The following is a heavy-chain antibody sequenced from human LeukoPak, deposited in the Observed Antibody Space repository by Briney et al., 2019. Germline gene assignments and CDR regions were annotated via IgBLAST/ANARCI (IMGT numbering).Heavy chain of an antibody. CDR2: IYTSGST. V-gene: IGHV4-4*07. CDR3: AGEPRTYYYGSGSDFDY. Sequence: SETLTLTCTVSGGPISSCYWSWIRQPAGKGLEWIGRIYTSGSTNYNPSLKSRVTMSVDTSKNQFSLKLSYVTAADTAVYYCAGEPRTYYYGSGSDFDYWGQGTLVTVSS. J-gene: IGHJ4*02. CDR1: GGPISSCY. D-gene: IGHD3-10*01.